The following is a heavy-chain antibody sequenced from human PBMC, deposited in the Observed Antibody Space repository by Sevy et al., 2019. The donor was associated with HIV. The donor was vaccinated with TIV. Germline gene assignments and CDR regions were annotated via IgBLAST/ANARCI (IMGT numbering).Heavy chain of an antibody. J-gene: IGHJ4*02. Sequence: ASVKVSCKDSGYSFTDYYIHWVRQAPGQGLEWMGWVNPNGGGTNYAQKFQGRVTMTRDTSISTAYMDLTRLRSDDTAVYYCSRSVFGSGTYLTDYWGQGTLVTVSS. D-gene: IGHD3-10*01. CDR1: GYSFTDYY. CDR3: SRSVFGSGTYLTDY. V-gene: IGHV1-2*02. CDR2: VNPNGGGT.